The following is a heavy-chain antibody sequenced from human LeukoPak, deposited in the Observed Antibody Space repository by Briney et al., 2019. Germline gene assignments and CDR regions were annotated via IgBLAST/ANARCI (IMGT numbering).Heavy chain of an antibody. CDR2: IYTSGST. CDR1: GGSISSGSYY. CDR3: ARDPRHCSGGSCYSGLGDY. J-gene: IGHJ4*02. Sequence: TSETLSLTCTVSGGSISSGSYYWSWIRQPAGKGLEWIGRIYTSGSTNYNPSLKSRVTISVDTSKNQFSLKLSSVTAADTAVYYCARDPRHCSGGSCYSGLGDYWGQGTLVTVSS. D-gene: IGHD2-15*01. V-gene: IGHV4-61*02.